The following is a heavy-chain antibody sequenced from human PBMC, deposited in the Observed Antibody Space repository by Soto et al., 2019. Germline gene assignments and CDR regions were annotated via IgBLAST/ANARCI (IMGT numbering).Heavy chain of an antibody. Sequence: HPGGSLRLSCAASGFTFSSYGMHWVRQAPGKGLEWVAVISYDGSNKYYADSVKGRFTISRDNSKNTLYLQMNSLRAEDTAVYYCAATRGRDGYNLFDYWGQGTLVTVSS. J-gene: IGHJ4*02. D-gene: IGHD5-12*01. CDR2: ISYDGSNK. V-gene: IGHV3-30*03. CDR3: AATRGRDGYNLFDY. CDR1: GFTFSSYG.